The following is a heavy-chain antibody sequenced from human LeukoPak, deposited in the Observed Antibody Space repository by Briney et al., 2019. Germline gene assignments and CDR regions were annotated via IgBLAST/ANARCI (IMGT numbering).Heavy chain of an antibody. Sequence: SETLSLTCTVSGGSISSSSYYWGWIRQPPGKGLEWIGSIYYSGSTYYNPSLKSRVTISVDTSKNQFSLKLSSVTAADTAVYYCARAPGYDILTGYRIPFNYWGQGTLVTVSS. CDR2: IYYSGST. J-gene: IGHJ4*02. D-gene: IGHD3-9*01. CDR1: GGSISSSSYY. CDR3: ARAPGYDILTGYRIPFNY. V-gene: IGHV4-39*01.